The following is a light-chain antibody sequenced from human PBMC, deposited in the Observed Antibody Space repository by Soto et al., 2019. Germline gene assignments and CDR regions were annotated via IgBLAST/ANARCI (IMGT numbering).Light chain of an antibody. Sequence: QSALTQPASVSGSPGQSITTSCTATSSDVGGYNYVSWYQQQSGKAPKLMIHEVSNRPSGVSNRFSGSKSGNTASLTISGLQAEDEADYYCSSYTSSRAYVVGIGTKLTVL. CDR1: SSDVGGYNY. V-gene: IGLV2-14*01. CDR2: EVS. CDR3: SSYTSSRAYV. J-gene: IGLJ1*01.